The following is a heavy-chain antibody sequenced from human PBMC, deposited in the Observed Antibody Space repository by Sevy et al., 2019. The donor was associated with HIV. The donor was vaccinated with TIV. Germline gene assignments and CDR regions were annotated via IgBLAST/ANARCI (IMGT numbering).Heavy chain of an antibody. CDR2: ISWNSGSI. D-gene: IGHD2-21*02. J-gene: IGHJ4*02. V-gene: IGHV3-9*01. Sequence: GGSLRLSCAASGFTFDDYAMHWVRQAPGKGLEWVSGISWNSGSIGYADSVKGRFTISRDNAKNSLYLQMNSLRAEDTALYYCAKDNCGGDCCSYPDYWGQGTLVTVSS. CDR1: GFTFDDYA. CDR3: AKDNCGGDCCSYPDY.